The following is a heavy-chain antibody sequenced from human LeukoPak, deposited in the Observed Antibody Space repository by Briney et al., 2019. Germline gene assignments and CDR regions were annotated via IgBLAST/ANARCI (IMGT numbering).Heavy chain of an antibody. Sequence: PGGSLRLSCAAARFTFSKYWMLWVSQAPGNGLESVSRINTDGTVTTYADSVKGRFTVSRDNADNTMFLQMNSVRDEDTAVYYCATKQWLAPPPDSWGQGTPVTVSS. J-gene: IGHJ4*02. CDR2: INTDGTVT. D-gene: IGHD6-19*01. CDR1: RFTFSKYW. CDR3: ATKQWLAPPPDS. V-gene: IGHV3-74*01.